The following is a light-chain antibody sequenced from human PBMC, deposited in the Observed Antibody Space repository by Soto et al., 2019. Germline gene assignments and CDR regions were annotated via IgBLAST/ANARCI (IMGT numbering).Light chain of an antibody. CDR1: QIVLHRSKRKNY. CDR3: QQYYSGRT. V-gene: IGKV4-1*01. Sequence: DIVMTQSPDSLSVSLGERTTVNCRSSQIVLHRSKRKNYLAWYQQKAGQPPKLLISWASTRESGVPDRFSGSGSGTDFTLTISSLQAEDVATYYCQQYYSGRTFGQGNKVDIK. CDR2: WAS. J-gene: IGKJ1*01.